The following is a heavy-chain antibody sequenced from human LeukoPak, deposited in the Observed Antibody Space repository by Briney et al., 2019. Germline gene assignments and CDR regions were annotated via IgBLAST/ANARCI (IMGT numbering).Heavy chain of an antibody. D-gene: IGHD1/OR15-1a*01. CDR1: GGSISSSSYY. Sequence: SETLSLTCTVSGGSISSSSYYWGWIRQPPGKGLEWIGSIYYSGSTYYNPSLKGRVTISVDTSKNQFSLKLSSVTAADTAVYYCASIVVSSTTYYFDYWGQGTPVTVSS. V-gene: IGHV4-39*07. CDR3: ASIVVSSTTYYFDY. J-gene: IGHJ4*02. CDR2: IYYSGST.